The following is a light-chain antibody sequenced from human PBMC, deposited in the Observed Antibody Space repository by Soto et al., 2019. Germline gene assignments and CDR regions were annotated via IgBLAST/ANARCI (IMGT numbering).Light chain of an antibody. V-gene: IGKV3-15*01. CDR1: QSVSSN. Sequence: EIVVTQSPATLSVSPGERATLSCRASQSVSSNLAWYQQKPGQAPRLLIYGASTRATGIPARFSGSGSGTDFTLTISSLQPEDVATYYCQKYNSAPFTFGPGTKVDIK. J-gene: IGKJ3*01. CDR2: GAS. CDR3: QKYNSAPFT.